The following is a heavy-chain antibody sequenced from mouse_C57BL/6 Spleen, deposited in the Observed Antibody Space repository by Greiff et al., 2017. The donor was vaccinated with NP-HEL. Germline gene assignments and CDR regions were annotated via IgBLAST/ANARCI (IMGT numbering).Heavy chain of an antibody. CDR1: GFTFTDYY. Sequence: EVNVVESGGGLVQPGGSLSLSCAASGFTFTDYYMSWVRQPPGKALEWLGFIRNKANGYTTEYSASVKGRFTISRDNSQSILYLQMNALRAEDSVTYYCARLTGTGGFFDYWGQGTTLTVSS. V-gene: IGHV7-3*01. J-gene: IGHJ2*01. CDR3: ARLTGTGGFFDY. D-gene: IGHD4-1*01. CDR2: IRNKANGYTT.